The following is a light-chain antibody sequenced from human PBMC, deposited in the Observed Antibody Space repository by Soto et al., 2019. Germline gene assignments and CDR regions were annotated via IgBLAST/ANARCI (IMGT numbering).Light chain of an antibody. CDR2: GAS. CDR1: QSVSSY. Sequence: EIVVTQSPGTLSLSPGERATLSCRASQSVSSYLAWYQHKPGQAPRLLIYGASTRATGIPARFSGSGSGTEFTLTISSLQSEDFAVYYCQQYNNWPPLTFAGGTKVDI. V-gene: IGKV3-15*01. CDR3: QQYNNWPPLT. J-gene: IGKJ4*01.